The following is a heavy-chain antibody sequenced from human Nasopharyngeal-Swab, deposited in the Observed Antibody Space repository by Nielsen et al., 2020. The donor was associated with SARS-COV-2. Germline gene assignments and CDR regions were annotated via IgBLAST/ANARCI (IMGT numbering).Heavy chain of an antibody. CDR3: TRPLGATVVTALTGYYYYMDV. CDR1: GFTLSGSA. CDR2: IRSKANSYAT. Sequence: GGSLRLSCAASGFTLSGSAMHWVRQASGKGLEWVGRIRSKANSYATAYAASVKGRFTISRDDSKNTAYLQMNSLKTEDTAVYYCTRPLGATVVTALTGYYYYMDVWGKGTTVTVSS. V-gene: IGHV3-73*01. D-gene: IGHD4-23*01. J-gene: IGHJ6*03.